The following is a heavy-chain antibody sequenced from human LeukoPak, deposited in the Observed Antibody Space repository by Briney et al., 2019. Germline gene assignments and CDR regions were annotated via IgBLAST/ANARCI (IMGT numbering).Heavy chain of an antibody. CDR3: ARGGESYYGSGSHDY. Sequence: GGSLRLSCAASGFIFSSYGMSWVRQAPGKGLEWVANIKHDGSEKYYVDSMKGRFTISRDNAKKSLYLQMNSLRAEDTAVYYCARGGESYYGSGSHDYWGQGTLVTVSS. D-gene: IGHD3-10*01. V-gene: IGHV3-7*01. J-gene: IGHJ4*02. CDR2: IKHDGSEK. CDR1: GFIFSSYG.